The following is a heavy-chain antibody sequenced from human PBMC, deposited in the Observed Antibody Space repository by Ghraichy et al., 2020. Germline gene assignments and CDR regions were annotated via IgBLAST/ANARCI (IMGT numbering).Heavy chain of an antibody. CDR3: ARGRGGYYGVDV. J-gene: IGHJ6*02. CDR1: GFTLKSFW. Sequence: TLSLTCAASGFTLKSFWMSWVRQAPGKGLEWVANIKQDGGEKFSLDSVKGRFTISRDNANNSLFLEMNSLRVEDTALYYCARGRGGYYGVDVWGQGTTVTVSS. D-gene: IGHD3-10*01. V-gene: IGHV3-7*03. CDR2: IKQDGGEK.